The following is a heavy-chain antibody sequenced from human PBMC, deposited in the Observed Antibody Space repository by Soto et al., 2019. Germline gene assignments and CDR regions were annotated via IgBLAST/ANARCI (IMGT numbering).Heavy chain of an antibody. J-gene: IGHJ6*02. CDR3: ARVGITMVRGAPRGGMDV. CDR1: GGTFSSYA. Sequence: QVQLVQSGAEVKKPGSSVKVSCKASGGTFSSYAISWVRQAPGQGLEWMGGIIPIFGTANYAQKFQGRVTITADKSTSTAYMGLSSLRSEDTAVYYCARVGITMVRGAPRGGMDVWGQGTTVTVSS. V-gene: IGHV1-69*06. CDR2: IIPIFGTA. D-gene: IGHD3-10*01.